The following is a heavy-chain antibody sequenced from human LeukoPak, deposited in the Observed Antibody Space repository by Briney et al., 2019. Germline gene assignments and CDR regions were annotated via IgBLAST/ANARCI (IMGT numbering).Heavy chain of an antibody. J-gene: IGHJ4*02. D-gene: IGHD2-15*01. V-gene: IGHV5-51*01. CDR3: VCHSGYCTGGKCYSFYYFDY. CDR1: GYPFTNYW. Sequence: GESLKISCKASGYPFTNYWIGWVRHTPGKGLEWMGIIHPGDSDTRYRTSFQGQVTISVDESTSTAYLHWTSLKASDTAIYYGVCHSGYCTGGKCYSFYYFDYWGQGTLVTVSS. CDR2: IHPGDSDT.